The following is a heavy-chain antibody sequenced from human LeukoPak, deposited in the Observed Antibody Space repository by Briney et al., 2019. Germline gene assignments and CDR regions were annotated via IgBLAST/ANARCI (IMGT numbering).Heavy chain of an antibody. V-gene: IGHV3-21*01. CDR3: ARDALGYCSSTSCFNYYYYYMDV. CDR1: GFTFSSYS. Sequence: GGSLRLSCAASGFTFSSYSVNWVRQAPGKGLEWVSSISSSSSYIYYADSVKGRFTISRDNAKNSLYLQMNSLRAEDTAVYYCARDALGYCSSTSCFNYYYYYMDVWGKGTTVTVSS. CDR2: ISSSSSYI. J-gene: IGHJ6*03. D-gene: IGHD2-2*01.